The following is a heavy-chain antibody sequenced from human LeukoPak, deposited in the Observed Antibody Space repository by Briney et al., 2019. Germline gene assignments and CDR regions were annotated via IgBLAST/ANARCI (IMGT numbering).Heavy chain of an antibody. V-gene: IGHV1-24*01. Sequence: ASVKVSCKVSGYTLTELSMHWVRQAPGKGLEWMGGFDPEDGETIYAQKFQGRVTMTEDTSTDTAYMELSSLRSEDTAVYYCATDSKVWGRFDPWGQGTLVTVSS. CDR2: FDPEDGET. CDR1: GYTLTELS. CDR3: ATDSKVWGRFDP. D-gene: IGHD7-27*01. J-gene: IGHJ5*02.